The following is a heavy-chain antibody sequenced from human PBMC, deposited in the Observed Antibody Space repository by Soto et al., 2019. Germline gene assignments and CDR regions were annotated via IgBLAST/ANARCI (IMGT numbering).Heavy chain of an antibody. CDR1: GGSFSDYY. CDR2: INHSGST. V-gene: IGHV4-34*01. J-gene: IGHJ4*02. D-gene: IGHD3-22*01. Sequence: SETLSLTCAVYGGSFSDYYWSWIRQPPGKGLEWIGEINHSGSTNYNPSLKSRVTISADTSKNQFSLKLSSVTAADTAVYYCATHDSSGHDFDYWGQGTLVTVSS. CDR3: ATHDSSGHDFDY.